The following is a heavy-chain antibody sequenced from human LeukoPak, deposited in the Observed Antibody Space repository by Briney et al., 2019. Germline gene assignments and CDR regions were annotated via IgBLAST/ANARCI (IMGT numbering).Heavy chain of an antibody. V-gene: IGHV1-69*04. CDR1: GYTFTSYD. Sequence: SVKVSCKASGYTFTSYDINWVRQAPGQGLEWMGRIIPILGIANYAQKFQGRVTITADKSTSTAYMELSSLRSEDTAVYYCARERQYYYDSTHYFDYWGQGTLVTVSS. CDR3: ARERQYYYDSTHYFDY. D-gene: IGHD3-22*01. CDR2: IIPILGIA. J-gene: IGHJ4*02.